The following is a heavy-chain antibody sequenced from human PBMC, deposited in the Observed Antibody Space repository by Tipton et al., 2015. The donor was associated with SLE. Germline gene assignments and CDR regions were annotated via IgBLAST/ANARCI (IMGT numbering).Heavy chain of an antibody. CDR2: INAGNGNT. V-gene: IGHV1-3*01. CDR1: GYTFTSYA. D-gene: IGHD6-19*01. J-gene: IGHJ4*02. Sequence: QSGAEVKKPGASVKVSCKASGYTFTSYAMHWVRQAPGQRLEWMGWINAGNGNTKYSQKFQGRVTISVDTSKNQFSLKLSSVTAADTAVYYCARHGIAVAVGYWGQGTLVTVSS. CDR3: ARHGIAVAVGY.